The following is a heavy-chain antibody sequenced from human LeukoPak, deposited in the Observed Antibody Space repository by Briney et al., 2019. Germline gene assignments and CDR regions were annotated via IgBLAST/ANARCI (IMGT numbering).Heavy chain of an antibody. CDR3: ARGARNTVTASGVFDY. Sequence: PGGSLRLSCAASGFTVSSNYMSWVRQAPGKGLEWVSVIYSGGSTYYADSVKGRFTISRDNSKSTLYLQMNSLRAEDTAVYYCARGARNTVTASGVFDYWSQGTLVTVSS. V-gene: IGHV3-53*01. CDR1: GFTVSSNY. CDR2: IYSGGST. D-gene: IGHD4-17*01. J-gene: IGHJ4*02.